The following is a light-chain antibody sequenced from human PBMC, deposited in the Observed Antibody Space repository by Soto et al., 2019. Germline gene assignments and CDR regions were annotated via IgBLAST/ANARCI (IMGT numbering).Light chain of an antibody. J-gene: IGLJ2*01. Sequence: QSVLTQPPSVSGAPGQRVTISCTGSSSNIGAGYDVHWYQQLPGTAPKLLIYGNSNRPSGVPDRFSGSKSGTSASLAITGPLGEYEADFSCQSYYSSLRGVVLGGGTKLTVL. CDR1: SSNIGAGYD. CDR2: GNS. V-gene: IGLV1-40*01. CDR3: QSYYSSLRGVV.